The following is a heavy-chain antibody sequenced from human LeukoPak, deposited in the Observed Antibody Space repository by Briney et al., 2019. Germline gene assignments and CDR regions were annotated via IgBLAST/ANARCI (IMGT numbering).Heavy chain of an antibody. D-gene: IGHD5-24*01. V-gene: IGHV6-1*01. CDR2: TYYRSKWYN. CDR1: GDSVSSNSAA. J-gene: IGHJ4*02. Sequence: SQTLSLTCAIIGDSVSSNSAAWNWIRQSPSRGLEWLGRTYYRSKWYNDYVVSVKSRITINPDTSKNQFSLQLNSVSPEDTAVYYCARGVEMATLRYFDHWGQGTLVTVSS. CDR3: ARGVEMATLRYFDH.